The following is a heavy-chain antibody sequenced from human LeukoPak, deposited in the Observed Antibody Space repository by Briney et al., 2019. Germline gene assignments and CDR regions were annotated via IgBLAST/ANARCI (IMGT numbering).Heavy chain of an antibody. CDR1: GFTFSTYA. Sequence: GGSLRLSCAASGFTFSTYAMHWVRQAPGKGLEWVAFIWPDGSKKYYADSVKGRFAISRENSKNTVYLQMNDLRPEDTALYFCAKISGSAESNFDNWGQGTLLTVSS. V-gene: IGHV3-30*02. CDR3: AKISGSAESNFDN. J-gene: IGHJ4*02. D-gene: IGHD3-3*01. CDR2: IWPDGSKK.